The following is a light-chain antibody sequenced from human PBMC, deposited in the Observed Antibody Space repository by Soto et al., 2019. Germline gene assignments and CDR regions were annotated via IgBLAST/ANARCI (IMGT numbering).Light chain of an antibody. CDR2: AAS. J-gene: IGKJ3*01. CDR3: QQSYSDPLS. CDR1: QSISNY. V-gene: IGKV1-39*01. Sequence: DLQMTQSPSSLSASVGDRVTITCRASQSISNYLNWYQQKPGKAPNLLIYAASTLQSGVPSRFSGSGSGTDFTLTISSLQPEDFATYYCQQSYSDPLSFGPGTKVDI.